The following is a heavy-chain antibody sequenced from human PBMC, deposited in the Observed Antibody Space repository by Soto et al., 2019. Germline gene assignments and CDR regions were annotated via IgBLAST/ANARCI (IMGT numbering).Heavy chain of an antibody. CDR3: ARGRYGDY. Sequence: QVHLVQSGAEVKKPGASVKVSCKGSGYTFTSYGITWVRQAPGQGLEWMGWISAHNGNTEYAEKLQGRVTVTRDTSTSTAYMERRSLRSDDTAVYYCARGRYGDYWGQGALVTGSS. D-gene: IGHD1-1*01. CDR1: GYTFTSYG. V-gene: IGHV1-18*01. J-gene: IGHJ4*02. CDR2: ISAHNGNT.